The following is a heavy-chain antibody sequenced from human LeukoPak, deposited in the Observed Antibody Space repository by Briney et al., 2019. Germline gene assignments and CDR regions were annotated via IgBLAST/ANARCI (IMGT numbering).Heavy chain of an antibody. CDR1: GFTFDDYT. CDR2: ISWDGGST. CDR3: AKTPNSSSWCGGFDY. J-gene: IGHJ4*02. Sequence: GGSLRLSCAASGFTFDDYTMHWVRQAPGKGLEWVSLISWDGGSTYYADSVKGRFTISRDNSKNSLYLQMNSLRTEDTALYYCAKTPNSSSWCGGFDYWGQGTLVTVSS. D-gene: IGHD6-13*01. V-gene: IGHV3-43*01.